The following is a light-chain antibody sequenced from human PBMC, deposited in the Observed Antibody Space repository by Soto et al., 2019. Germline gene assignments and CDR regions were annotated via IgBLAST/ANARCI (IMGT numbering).Light chain of an antibody. V-gene: IGLV2-8*01. CDR1: KNDIGVYDF. J-gene: IGLJ1*01. Sequence: QSLITHPPSSSGSPGQSVTISCTGTKNDIGVYDFVSWYQHHPGKAPRLIIYEVVQRPSGVPDRFSGSKSGNTASLTVSGLQAADEADYFCKSYAGSNTYVFGSGTNVTVL. CDR3: KSYAGSNTYV. CDR2: EVV.